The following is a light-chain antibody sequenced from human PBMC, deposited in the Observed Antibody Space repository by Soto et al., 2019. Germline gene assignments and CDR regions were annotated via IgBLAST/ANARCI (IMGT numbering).Light chain of an antibody. J-gene: IGLJ2*01. CDR2: EVS. CDR1: SSDVGGTNY. CDR3: SSHAGSGIV. V-gene: IGLV2-8*01. Sequence: QSALTQPPSASGSPGQSVTISCTGTSSDVGGTNYVSWYKQHPGKVPKLMIYEVSKRPSGVPDRFSGSKSGNTASLTVSGLQAEDEADYYCSSHAGSGIVFGGGTKVTVL.